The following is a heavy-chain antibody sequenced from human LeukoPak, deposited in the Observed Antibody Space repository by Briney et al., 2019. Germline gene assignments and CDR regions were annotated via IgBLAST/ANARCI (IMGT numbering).Heavy chain of an antibody. CDR1: GYTFTSYD. V-gene: IGHV1-8*03. D-gene: IGHD7-27*01. Sequence: ASVKVSCKASGYTFTSYDINWVRQATGQGLEWMGWINPNSGNTGYAQKFQGRVTITRNTSIETAYMELSSVRSEDTAVYYCARGETGSNYYYYYLDVWGKGTPVTVSS. CDR2: INPNSGNT. J-gene: IGHJ6*03. CDR3: ARGETGSNYYYYYLDV.